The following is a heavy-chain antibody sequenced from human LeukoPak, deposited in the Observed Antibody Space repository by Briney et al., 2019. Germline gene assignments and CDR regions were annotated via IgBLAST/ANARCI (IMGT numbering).Heavy chain of an antibody. CDR2: INSDGSST. Sequence: PGGSLRLSCAASGFTFSSYWMHWVRQAPGKGLVWVSRINSDGSSTSYADSVKGRFTISRDNAKNTLYLQMNSLRAEDTAVYYCARATSSGRYVNTVDWGQGTLVTVSS. V-gene: IGHV3-74*01. D-gene: IGHD6-19*01. CDR3: ARATSSGRYVNTVD. CDR1: GFTFSSYW. J-gene: IGHJ4*02.